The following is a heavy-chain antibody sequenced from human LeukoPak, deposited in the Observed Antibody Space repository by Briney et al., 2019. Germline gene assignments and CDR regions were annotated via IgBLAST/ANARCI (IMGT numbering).Heavy chain of an antibody. J-gene: IGHJ4*02. CDR1: GYTFTGYY. D-gene: IGHD3-10*01. V-gene: IGHV1-2*02. CDR3: AREVVRGVTTFDY. CDR2: INPNSGGT. Sequence: GASVKVFCKASGYTFTGYYMHWVRQAPGQGLEWMGWINPNSGGTNYAQKFQGRVTMTRDTSISTAYMELSRLRSDDTAVYYCAREVVRGVTTFDYWGQGTLVTVSS.